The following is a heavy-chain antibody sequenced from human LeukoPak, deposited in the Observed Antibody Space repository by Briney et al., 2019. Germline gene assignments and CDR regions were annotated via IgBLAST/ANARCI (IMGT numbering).Heavy chain of an antibody. CDR1: GGSISISSYY. V-gene: IGHV4-39*01. CDR2: IDYSGST. D-gene: IGHD3-10*01. J-gene: IGHJ4*02. Sequence: PSETLSLTCTVSGGSISISSYYRGWIRQPPGKGLEWIGSIDYSGSTNYNPSLKSRVTISVDTSKNHFSLKLSSVTAADTALYYCARTSPIYYGAGSYGNWGQGTLVTVSS. CDR3: ARTSPIYYGAGSYGN.